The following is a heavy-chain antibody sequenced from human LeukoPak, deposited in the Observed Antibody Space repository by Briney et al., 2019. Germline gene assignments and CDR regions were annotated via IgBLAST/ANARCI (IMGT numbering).Heavy chain of an antibody. J-gene: IGHJ4*02. CDR2: ISDSGEST. V-gene: IGHV3-23*01. Sequence: GGSLRLSCAASGFTFSSYAMSWVRQAPGKGLEWVSVISDSGESTYYADSVKGRFTISRDNSKGTMYLQMKSLGAEDTAVYYCARSDSGYYSRMVYWGQGTLVTVSS. CDR3: ARSDSGYYSRMVY. CDR1: GFTFSSYA. D-gene: IGHD3-22*01.